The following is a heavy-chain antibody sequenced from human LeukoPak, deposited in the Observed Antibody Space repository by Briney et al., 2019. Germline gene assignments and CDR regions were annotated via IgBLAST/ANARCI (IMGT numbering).Heavy chain of an antibody. CDR1: AXSFSTHG. CDR3: AKDRAGVTGSSGVYYYYYGMDV. V-gene: IGHV3-30*18. D-gene: IGHD1-20*01. J-gene: IGHJ6*02. Sequence: GGSLRLSCAASAXSFSTHGVHWVRQAPGKGLEWVAVISYDGSNEHYADSVKGRFTISRDNSKNTLYLQMNSLRAEDTAVYYCAKDRAGVTGSSGVYYYYYGMDVWGQGTTVTVSS. CDR2: ISYDGSNE.